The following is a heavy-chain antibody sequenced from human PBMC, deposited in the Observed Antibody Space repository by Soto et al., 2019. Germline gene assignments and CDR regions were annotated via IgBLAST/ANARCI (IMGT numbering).Heavy chain of an antibody. D-gene: IGHD3-22*01. V-gene: IGHV4-34*01. Sequence: KPSETLSLTCAVYGGSFSGYYWSWIRQPPGKGLEWIGEINHSGGTNYNPSLKSRVTISVDTSKNQFSLKLSSVTAADTAVYYCARMKRITMIVVVITEFYDYWGQGTLVTVSS. CDR3: ARMKRITMIVVVITEFYDY. J-gene: IGHJ4*02. CDR1: GGSFSGYY. CDR2: INHSGGT.